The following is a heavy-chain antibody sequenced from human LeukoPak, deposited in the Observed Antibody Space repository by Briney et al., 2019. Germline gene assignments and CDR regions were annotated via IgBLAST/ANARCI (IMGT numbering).Heavy chain of an antibody. J-gene: IGHJ6*02. CDR1: GFTFSSYG. D-gene: IGHD3-10*02. CDR3: ARILRYPNYYYYGMDV. CDR2: IWYDGSNK. Sequence: PGGSLRLSCAASGFTFSSYGMHWVRQAPGKGLEWVAVIWYDGSNKYYADSVKGRFTISRDNSKNTLYLQMNSLRAEDTAVYYCARILRYPNYYYYGMDVWGQGTTVTVSS. V-gene: IGHV3-33*08.